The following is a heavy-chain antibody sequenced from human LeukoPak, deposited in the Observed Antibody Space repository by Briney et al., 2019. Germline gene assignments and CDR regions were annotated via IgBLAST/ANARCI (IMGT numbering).Heavy chain of an antibody. CDR3: ARGNMCYYYMDV. J-gene: IGHJ6*03. Sequence: SETLSLTCAVYGGSFSGYYWTWIRQPPGKGLEWIGEINHSGSTNYNPSLKSRLTVSVDTSKNQFSLKLSSVTAADTAVYYCARGNMCYYYMDVWGKGTTVTASS. V-gene: IGHV4-34*01. CDR1: GGSFSGYY. CDR2: INHSGST.